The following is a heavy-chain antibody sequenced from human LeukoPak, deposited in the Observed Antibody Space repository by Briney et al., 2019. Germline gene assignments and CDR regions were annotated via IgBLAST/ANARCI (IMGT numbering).Heavy chain of an antibody. D-gene: IGHD5-12*01. J-gene: IGHJ4*02. V-gene: IGHV3-23*01. CDR3: AKEGLRFFDF. Sequence: GGSLRLSCTVSGFTLSSYEMTWFRQAPGKGLEWVSSIGYSGGDSHYADSVKGRFTISRDNSRNTLYLQLSSLRSEDTAVYYCAKEGLRFFDFWGQGTLVTVSS. CDR2: IGYSGGDS. CDR1: GFTLSSYE.